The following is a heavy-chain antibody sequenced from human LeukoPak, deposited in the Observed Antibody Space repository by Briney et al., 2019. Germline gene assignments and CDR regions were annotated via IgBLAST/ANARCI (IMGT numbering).Heavy chain of an antibody. CDR2: ISISGTAT. J-gene: IGHJ4*02. CDR3: ARERRYTNNWYSFDY. CDR1: GFTFSTYN. Sequence: GGSLRLSCAASGFTFSTYNMNWVRQAPGKGLEWVSYISISGTATYYADSVKGRFTISRDNAKNSLFLQMNSLRAEDTAVYYCARERRYTNNWYSFDYWGQGTLVTVSS. V-gene: IGHV3-48*01. D-gene: IGHD6-13*01.